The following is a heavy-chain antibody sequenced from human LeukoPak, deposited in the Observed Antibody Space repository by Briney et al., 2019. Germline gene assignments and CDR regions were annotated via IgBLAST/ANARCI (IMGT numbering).Heavy chain of an antibody. J-gene: IGHJ4*02. CDR2: IYYSGST. CDR1: GGSISSSSYY. V-gene: IGHV4-39*07. CDR3: ARRLLVRGVITHLFDY. D-gene: IGHD3-10*01. Sequence: SETLSLTCTVSGGSISSSSYYWGWIRQPPGKGLEWIGSIYYSGSTYYNPSLKSRVTISVDTSKNQFSLKLSSVTAADTAVHYCARRLLVRGVITHLFDYWGQGTLVTVSS.